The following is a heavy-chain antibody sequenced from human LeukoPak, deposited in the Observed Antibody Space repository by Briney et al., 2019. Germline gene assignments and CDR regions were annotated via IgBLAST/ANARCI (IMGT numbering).Heavy chain of an antibody. D-gene: IGHD2-15*01. CDR2: ISAYNGNT. CDR3: ARAVGIVVVVAATPDYYYYGMDV. J-gene: IGHJ6*02. Sequence: GASVKVSCKASGYTFISYGISWVRQAPGQGLEWMGWISAYNGNTNYAQQLQGRVTMTTDTSTNTAYMELRSLRSDDTAVYYCARAVGIVVVVAATPDYYYYGMDVWGQGTTVTVSS. V-gene: IGHV1-18*01. CDR1: GYTFISYG.